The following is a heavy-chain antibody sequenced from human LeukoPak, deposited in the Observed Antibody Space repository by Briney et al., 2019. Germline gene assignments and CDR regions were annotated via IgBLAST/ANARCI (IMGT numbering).Heavy chain of an antibody. CDR3: ARGRGSGWYAFDY. CDR1: GFTVSSNY. V-gene: IGHV3-53*04. D-gene: IGHD6-19*01. CDR2: IYSGGNT. J-gene: IGHJ4*02. Sequence: GGSLRLSCAASGFTVSSNYMSWVRQAPGKGLEWVSVIYSGGNTYYADSVKGRFTISRHNSKNTLYLQMNSPRAEDTAVYYCARGRGSGWYAFDYWGQGTLVTVSS.